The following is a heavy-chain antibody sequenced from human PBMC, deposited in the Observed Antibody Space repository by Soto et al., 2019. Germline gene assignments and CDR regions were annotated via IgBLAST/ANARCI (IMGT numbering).Heavy chain of an antibody. Sequence: QVQLVQSGGEVKKPGASVKVSCKTSGYSFTTDGISWVRQAPGQGLEWMGWISGYNGNTHYAQKFQGRVSMTTDTSTSTAYMELRSLRSDDTAVYYCAREGPAPYYYYGMDVWGQWTTVTVSS. CDR1: GYSFTTDG. J-gene: IGHJ6*02. CDR3: AREGPAPYYYYGMDV. CDR2: ISGYNGNT. V-gene: IGHV1-18*01.